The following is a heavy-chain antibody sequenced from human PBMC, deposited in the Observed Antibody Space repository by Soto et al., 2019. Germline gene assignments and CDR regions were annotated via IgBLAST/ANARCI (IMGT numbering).Heavy chain of an antibody. CDR2: IWNDGSNQ. CDR1: GFTFSTHA. D-gene: IGHD6-19*01. CDR3: GRDPPGSGWSLDY. J-gene: IGHJ4*02. Sequence: GGSLRLSCAASGFTFSTHAMHWVCQAPGKGLEWVAMIWNDGSNQHYADSVKGRFTVSRDNSEHTLSLQMNSLRVEDTAVYYCGRDPPGSGWSLDYWGQGTPVTVSS. V-gene: IGHV3-33*01.